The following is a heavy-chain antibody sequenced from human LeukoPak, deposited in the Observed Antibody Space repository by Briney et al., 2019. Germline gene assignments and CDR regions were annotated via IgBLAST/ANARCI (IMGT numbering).Heavy chain of an antibody. D-gene: IGHD3-10*01. V-gene: IGHV3-23*01. CDR2: ISGSGGST. CDR1: GFTFSSYA. J-gene: IGHJ4*01. Sequence: GGSLRLSCAASGFTFSSYAMSWVRQAPGKGLEWVSAISGSGGSTYYADSVKGRFTISRDNSKNTLYLQMNSLRAEDTAVYYCAKDRAQAWIGELWGYFDYWGQGTLVTVSS. CDR3: AKDRAQAWIGELWGYFDY.